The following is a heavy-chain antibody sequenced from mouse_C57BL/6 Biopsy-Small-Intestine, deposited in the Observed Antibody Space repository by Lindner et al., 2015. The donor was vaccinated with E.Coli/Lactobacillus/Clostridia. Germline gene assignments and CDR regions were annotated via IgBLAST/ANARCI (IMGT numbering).Heavy chain of an antibody. D-gene: IGHD1-3*01. CDR3: ATKPIRYFDSTNYHYKYMEV. J-gene: IGHJ1*03. V-gene: IGHV14-2*02. CDR2: FDPEDDET. Sequence: SVKVSCKVSGYTLSDLPIHWVRQAPGEGLEWMGGFDPEDDETIFAQRFQGRVAMTEDTATDTAYMELSSLTSDDTAVYYCATKPIRYFDSTNYHYKYMEVWGKGTTVTVSS. CDR1: GYTLSDLP.